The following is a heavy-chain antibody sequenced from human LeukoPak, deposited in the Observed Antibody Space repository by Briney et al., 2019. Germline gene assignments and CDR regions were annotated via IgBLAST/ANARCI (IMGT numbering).Heavy chain of an antibody. D-gene: IGHD3-22*01. CDR3: AKEGSSSGRAFDI. J-gene: IGHJ3*02. Sequence: GGSLRLSCAASGFTFSSYGMHWVRQAPGKGLEWVTVIWYDGSNKYYADSVKGRFTISRDNSKNTLYLQMNSLSAEDTAVYYCAKEGSSSGRAFDIWGQGTMVTVSS. CDR2: IWYDGSNK. V-gene: IGHV3-33*06. CDR1: GFTFSSYG.